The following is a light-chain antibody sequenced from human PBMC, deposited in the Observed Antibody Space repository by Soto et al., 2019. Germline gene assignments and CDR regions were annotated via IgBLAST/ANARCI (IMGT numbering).Light chain of an antibody. CDR2: KAS. CDR1: QTISSW. Sequence: DIQMTHSPSTLSASVGDRVTITCLAIQTISSWLSWYQQKPGKAPKLLIYKASTLKSGVPSRFSGSGSGTEFTLTISRLEPEDFAVYYYQQNGSPRTFGQGTKVDIK. J-gene: IGKJ1*01. V-gene: IGKV1-5*03. CDR3: QQNGSPRT.